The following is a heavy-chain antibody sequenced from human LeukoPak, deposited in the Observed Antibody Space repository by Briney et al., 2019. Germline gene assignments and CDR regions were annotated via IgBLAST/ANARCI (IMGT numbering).Heavy chain of an antibody. Sequence: SVKVSCKASGGTFSSYAISWVRQAPGQGLEWMGGIIPIFGTANYAQKFQGRVTITRNTSISTAYMELSSLRSEDTAVYYCARGRLHGGNSIPFDYWGQGTLVTVSS. CDR3: ARGRLHGGNSIPFDY. J-gene: IGHJ4*02. V-gene: IGHV1-69*05. CDR2: IIPIFGTA. D-gene: IGHD4-23*01. CDR1: GGTFSSYA.